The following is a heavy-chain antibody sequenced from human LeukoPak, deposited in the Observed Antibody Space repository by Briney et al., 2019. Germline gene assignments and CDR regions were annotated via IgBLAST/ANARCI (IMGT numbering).Heavy chain of an antibody. J-gene: IGHJ4*02. V-gene: IGHV3-74*01. Sequence: GGSLRLSCAASGFTFSNYWMHWVRQAPGKGLVWVSRIKSDGTITSYAGSVKGRFTTSRDNAKNTLYLQMNSLRAEDTAVYYCARDPFYGDADLDSWGQGTLVTVSS. CDR1: GFTFSNYW. CDR2: IKSDGTIT. D-gene: IGHD4-17*01. CDR3: ARDPFYGDADLDS.